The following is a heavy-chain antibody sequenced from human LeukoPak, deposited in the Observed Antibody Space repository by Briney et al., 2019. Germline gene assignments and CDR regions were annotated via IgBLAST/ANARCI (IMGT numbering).Heavy chain of an antibody. V-gene: IGHV4-59*01. Sequence: PSETLSLTRTVSGGSIRSDYWNWIRQPPGKRLEWIGYIFHSGITNYNPSLESRVTISVDTSKNQFSLRLTSVTAADTAVYYCARSDIAASSWYFDHWGQGTLVTVSS. CDR1: GGSIRSDY. J-gene: IGHJ4*02. CDR2: IFHSGIT. CDR3: ARSDIAASSWYFDH. D-gene: IGHD6-13*01.